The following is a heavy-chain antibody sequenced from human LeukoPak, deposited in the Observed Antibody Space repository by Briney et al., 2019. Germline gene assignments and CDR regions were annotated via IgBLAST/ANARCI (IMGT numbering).Heavy chain of an antibody. Sequence: ASVKVSCKASGYTFTSYYMHWVRQAPGQGLEWMGIINPSGGSTSYAQKFQGRVTMTRDTSTSTVYMGLSSLRSEDTAVYYCARGLGRRFLEWLLYYYFDYWGQGTLVTASS. V-gene: IGHV1-46*01. CDR3: ARGLGRRFLEWLLYYYFDY. D-gene: IGHD3-3*01. J-gene: IGHJ4*02. CDR1: GYTFTSYY. CDR2: INPSGGST.